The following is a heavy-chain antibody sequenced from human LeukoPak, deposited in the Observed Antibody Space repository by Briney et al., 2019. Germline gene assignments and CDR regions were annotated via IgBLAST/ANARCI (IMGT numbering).Heavy chain of an antibody. CDR2: ISWNSGSI. V-gene: IGHV3-9*01. J-gene: IGHJ4*02. Sequence: GGSLRLSCAASGFTFDDYAMHWVRQAPGKGLEWVSGISWNSGSIGYADSVKGRFTISRDDAKNSLYLQMNSLRAEDTALYYCAKGSVPAGLFLFDYWGQGTQVTVSS. CDR3: AKGSVPAGLFLFDY. CDR1: GFTFDDYA. D-gene: IGHD2-2*01.